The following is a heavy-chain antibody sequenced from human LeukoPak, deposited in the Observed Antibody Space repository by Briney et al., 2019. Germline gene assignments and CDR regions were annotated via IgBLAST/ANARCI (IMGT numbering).Heavy chain of an antibody. CDR2: INTNTGNP. Sequence: ASVKVSCTSSGYTFTSYAMNWLRQAPGQGLEWMGWINTNTGNPTYAQGFTGRFVFSLETSVSTSYLQISSLKAEDTAVYYCARGRGSSARLGYYFYYIDVWGKGTTVTVSS. V-gene: IGHV7-4-1*02. J-gene: IGHJ6*03. CDR3: ARGRGSSARLGYYFYYIDV. D-gene: IGHD1-26*01. CDR1: GYTFTSYA.